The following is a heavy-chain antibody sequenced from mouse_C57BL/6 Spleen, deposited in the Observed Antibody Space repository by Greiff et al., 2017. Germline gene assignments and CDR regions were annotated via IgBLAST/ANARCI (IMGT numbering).Heavy chain of an antibody. CDR3: ARGEGYGYGGGNFDY. V-gene: IGHV5-17*01. CDR2: ISSGSSTI. J-gene: IGHJ2*01. Sequence: EVKLMESGGGLVKPGGSLKLSCAASGFTFSDYGMHWVRQAPEQGLEWVAYISSGSSTIYYADTVKGRFTISRDNAKNPLFLQMTSLRSEDTAMYYCARGEGYGYGGGNFDYWGQGTTLTVSS. CDR1: GFTFSDYG. D-gene: IGHD2-2*01.